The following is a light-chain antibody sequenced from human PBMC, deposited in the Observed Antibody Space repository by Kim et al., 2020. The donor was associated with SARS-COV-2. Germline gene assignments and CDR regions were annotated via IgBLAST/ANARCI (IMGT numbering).Light chain of an antibody. CDR1: QIVSSNY. CDR3: QQYGSSPYT. J-gene: IGKJ2*01. Sequence: GERATLSCRASQIVSSNYFAWYQQNPGQAPRLLVYGASTRPAGIPDRFTGSGSGTDFTLTINRLEPEDFAVYYCQQYGSSPYTFGQGTKLEI. CDR2: GAS. V-gene: IGKV3-20*01.